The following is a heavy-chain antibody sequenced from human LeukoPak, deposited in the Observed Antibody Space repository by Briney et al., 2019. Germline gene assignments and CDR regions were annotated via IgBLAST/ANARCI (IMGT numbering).Heavy chain of an antibody. V-gene: IGHV4-61*02. CDR1: GGSISSGSYY. CDR3: VRVSTVRNAGD. D-gene: IGHD4-17*01. J-gene: IGHJ4*02. CDR2: IYTSGST. Sequence: PSETLSLTCTVSGGSISSGSYYWSWIRQPAGKGLEWIGRIYTSGSTNYNPSLKSRVTIPVDTSKNQFSLKLSSVTAADTAVYYCVRVSTVRNAGDWGQGTLVTVSS.